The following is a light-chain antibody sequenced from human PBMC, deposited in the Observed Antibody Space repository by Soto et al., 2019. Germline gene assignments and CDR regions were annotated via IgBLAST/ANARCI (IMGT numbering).Light chain of an antibody. V-gene: IGKV1-39*01. CDR1: QRISIY. J-gene: IGKJ3*01. Sequence: DIQMTQSPSSLYASVGDRVTITCRARQRISIYLNWYQQKPGKAPKLLIYAASSLQSGVPSRCSADVSGTEFTRHISSLQPEDFAAYYCQQSSSTPPFTVGPGTKVDI. CDR2: AAS. CDR3: QQSSSTPPFT.